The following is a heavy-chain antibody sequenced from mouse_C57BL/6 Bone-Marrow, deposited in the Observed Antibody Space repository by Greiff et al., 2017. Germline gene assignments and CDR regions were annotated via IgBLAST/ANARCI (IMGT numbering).Heavy chain of an antibody. CDR3: ARDWDVAY. J-gene: IGHJ3*01. V-gene: IGHV5-4*01. Sequence: DVHLVESGGGLVKPGGSLKLSCAASGFTFSSYAMSWVRQTPEKRLEWVATISDGGSYTYYPDNVKGRFTISRDNANNNLYLQMSHLKSEDTAMYYCARDWDVAYWGQGTRVTVSA. CDR2: ISDGGSYT. D-gene: IGHD4-1*01. CDR1: GFTFSSYA.